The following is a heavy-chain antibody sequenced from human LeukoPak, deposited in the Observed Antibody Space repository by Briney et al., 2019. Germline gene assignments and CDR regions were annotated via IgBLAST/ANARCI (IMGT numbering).Heavy chain of an antibody. J-gene: IGHJ4*02. CDR3: AREVRTIFGVVILYYFDY. V-gene: IGHV4-59*01. D-gene: IGHD3-3*01. CDR1: GGSISSYY. CDR2: IYYSGST. Sequence: SVTLTLTCTVSGGSISSYYWSWIRQPPGKGLEWIGYIYYSGSTNYNPSLKSRVTISVDTSKNQFSLKLSSVTAADTAVYYCAREVRTIFGVVILYYFDYWGQGTLVTVSS.